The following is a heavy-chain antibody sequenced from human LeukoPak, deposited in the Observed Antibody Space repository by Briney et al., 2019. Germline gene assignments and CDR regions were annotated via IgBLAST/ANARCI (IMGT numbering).Heavy chain of an antibody. D-gene: IGHD6-19*01. CDR3: ARDPYSSGLYYFDY. CDR1: GGSISSSSYY. CDR2: IYYSGST. V-gene: IGHV4-39*07. Sequence: SETLSLTCTVSGGSISSSSYYWGWIRQPPGKGLEWIGSIYYSGSTYYNPSLKSRVTISVDTSKNQFSLKLSSVTAADTAVYYSARDPYSSGLYYFDYCGQGTLGTASS. J-gene: IGHJ4*02.